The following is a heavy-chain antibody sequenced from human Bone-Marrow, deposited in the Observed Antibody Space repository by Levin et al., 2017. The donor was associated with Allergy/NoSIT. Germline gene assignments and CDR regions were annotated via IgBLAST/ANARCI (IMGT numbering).Heavy chain of an antibody. CDR3: AGGTYGSFDY. Sequence: GGSLRLSCAASGFTFSSYAMSWFRQAPGKGLEWVSHITSGSGGGIYYAHSVKGRFTISRDNSKSTLYLQMNSLRVEDTALYYCAGGTYGSFDYWGQGTLVTVSS. J-gene: IGHJ4*02. V-gene: IGHV3-23*01. D-gene: IGHD1-26*01. CDR2: ITSGSGGGI. CDR1: GFTFSSYA.